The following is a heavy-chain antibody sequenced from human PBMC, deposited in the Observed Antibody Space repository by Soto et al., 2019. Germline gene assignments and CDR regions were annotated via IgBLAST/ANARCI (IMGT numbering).Heavy chain of an antibody. J-gene: IGHJ3*02. CDR1: GGTFSSYA. CDR3: ARVGTNGDYVGAFDI. CDR2: IIPIFGTA. D-gene: IGHD4-17*01. Sequence: VASVKVSCKASGGTFSSYAISWVRQAPGQGLEWMGGIIPIFGTANYAQKFQGRVTITADESTSTAYMELSSLRSEDTAVYYCARVGTNGDYVGAFDIWGQGTMVTVSS. V-gene: IGHV1-69*13.